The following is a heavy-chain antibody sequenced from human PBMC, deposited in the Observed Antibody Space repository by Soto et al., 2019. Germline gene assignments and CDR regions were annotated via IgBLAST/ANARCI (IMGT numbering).Heavy chain of an antibody. D-gene: IGHD2-15*01. J-gene: IGHJ4*02. CDR3: ARSPGYCSGGSCYSPDY. CDR2: IYYSGST. V-gene: IGHV4-31*03. Sequence: PSETLSLTCTVSGGSISSGGYYWSWIRQHPGKGLEWIGYIYYSGSTYYNPSLKSRVTISVDTSKNQFSLKLSSVTAADTAVYYCARSPGYCSGGSCYSPDYWGQGTLVTVSS. CDR1: GGSISSGGYY.